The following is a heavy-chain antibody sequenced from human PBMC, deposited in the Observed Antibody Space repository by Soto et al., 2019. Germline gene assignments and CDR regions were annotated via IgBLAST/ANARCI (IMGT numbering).Heavy chain of an antibody. V-gene: IGHV4-34*01. J-gene: IGHJ5*02. CDR1: GGYFSGYH. D-gene: IGHD4-4*01. Sequence: QVQLQQWGAGLLKPSETLSLTCAVYGGYFSGYHCIWIRQTPGKGLEWIGEIHHNGDTNYSPSLKNRVTISLDTSKNQLSLKMTSVTAADTAVYYCARGPHSNWPMPASWGQGTLVTVSS. CDR3: ARGPHSNWPMPAS. CDR2: IHHNGDT.